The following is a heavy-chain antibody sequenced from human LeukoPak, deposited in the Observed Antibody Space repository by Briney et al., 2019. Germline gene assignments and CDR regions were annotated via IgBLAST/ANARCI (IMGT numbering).Heavy chain of an antibody. D-gene: IGHD6-13*01. CDR1: GFTFSSYG. CDR2: IRYDGSNK. Sequence: QAGGSLRLSCAASGFTFSSYGMHWVRQAPGKGLEWVAFIRYDGSNKYYADSVKRRFTISRDNSNKSLYLQMNSLRAADTAVYYCARDRSSTWSLDYWGQGTLVTVSS. J-gene: IGHJ4*02. CDR3: ARDRSSTWSLDY. V-gene: IGHV3-30*02.